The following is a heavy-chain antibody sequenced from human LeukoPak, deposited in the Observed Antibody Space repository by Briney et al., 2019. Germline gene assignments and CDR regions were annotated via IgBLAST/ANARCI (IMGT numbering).Heavy chain of an antibody. CDR2: IRYDGSKK. J-gene: IGHJ6*03. CDR3: AKIPYGDYVLDYYYYMDV. V-gene: IGHV3-30*02. Sequence: GGSLRLSCTASGFAFRSHAMHWVRQAPGKGLEWVAFIRYDGSKKFYADSVKGRFTISRDNSKNTLYLQMYSLRAEDTAVYYCAKIPYGDYVLDYYYYMDVWGKGTTVTISS. CDR1: GFAFRSHA. D-gene: IGHD4-17*01.